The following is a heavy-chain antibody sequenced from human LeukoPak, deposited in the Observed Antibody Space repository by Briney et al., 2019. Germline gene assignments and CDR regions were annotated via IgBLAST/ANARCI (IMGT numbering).Heavy chain of an antibody. V-gene: IGHV4-59*01. CDR3: ARQPAHSYGPYWYFDF. CDR1: GGSISSYY. J-gene: IGHJ2*01. CDR2: IYYSGST. D-gene: IGHD5-18*01. Sequence: SETLSLTCAVSGGSISSYYWSWIRQPPGKGLEWIGYIYYSGSTNYNPSLKSRVTISVDTSKNQFSLKLSSVTAADTAVYYCARQPAHSYGPYWYFDFWGRGTLVTVSS.